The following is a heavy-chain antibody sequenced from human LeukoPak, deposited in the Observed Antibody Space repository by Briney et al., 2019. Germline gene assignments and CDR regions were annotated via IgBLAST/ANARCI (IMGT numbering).Heavy chain of an antibody. D-gene: IGHD3-10*01. CDR1: GFTFSSYW. Sequence: GGSLRLSCAASGFTFSSYWMSWVRQAPGKWLEWVANIKQDGSEKYYVDSVKGRLTISRDNAKNSLYLQMNSVRAEDTAVYYCAREGYYGSGVSDYWGQGTLVTVSS. CDR2: IKQDGSEK. CDR3: AREGYYGSGVSDY. J-gene: IGHJ4*02. V-gene: IGHV3-7*01.